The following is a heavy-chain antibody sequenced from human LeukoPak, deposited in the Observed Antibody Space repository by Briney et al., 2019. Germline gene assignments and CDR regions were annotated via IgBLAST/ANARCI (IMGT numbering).Heavy chain of an antibody. CDR1: GGSFSGYY. D-gene: IGHD6-25*01. Sequence: SETLSLTCAVYGGSFSGYYWSWIRQPPGKGLEWIGEINHSGSTNYNPSLKSRVTISVDTSKNQFSLKLSSVTAADTAVYYCARGTTRLPYYFDYWGRGTLVTVSS. J-gene: IGHJ4*02. CDR3: ARGTTRLPYYFDY. V-gene: IGHV4-34*01. CDR2: INHSGST.